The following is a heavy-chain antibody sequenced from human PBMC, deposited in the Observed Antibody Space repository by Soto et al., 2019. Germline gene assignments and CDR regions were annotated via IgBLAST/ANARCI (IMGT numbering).Heavy chain of an antibody. CDR2: IYYSGST. CDR3: ARLWGLVGATGFDY. V-gene: IGHV4-39*01. D-gene: IGHD1-26*01. CDR1: GGSISSSSYY. J-gene: IGHJ4*02. Sequence: PSETLSLTCTVSGGSISSSSYYWGWIRQPPGKGLEWIGSIYYSGSTYYNPSLKSRVTISVDTSKNQFSLKLSSVTAADTAVYYCARLWGLVGATGFDYWGQGTTVTV.